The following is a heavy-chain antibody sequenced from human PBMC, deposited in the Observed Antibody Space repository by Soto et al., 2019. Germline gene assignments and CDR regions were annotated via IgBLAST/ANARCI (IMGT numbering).Heavy chain of an antibody. Sequence: SQTLSLTCAISGDSVSSNSAAWNWTRQSPSRGLEWLGRTYYRSKWYNDYAVSVKSRITINPDTSKNQFSLQLNSVTPDDTAVYYCARVGNWDGLDVWGKGTTVTVSS. CDR2: TYYRSKWYN. CDR3: ARVGNWDGLDV. D-gene: IGHD1-1*01. J-gene: IGHJ6*04. CDR1: GDSVSSNSAA. V-gene: IGHV6-1*01.